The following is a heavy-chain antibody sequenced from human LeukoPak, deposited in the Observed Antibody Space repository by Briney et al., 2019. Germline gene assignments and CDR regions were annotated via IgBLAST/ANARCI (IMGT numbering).Heavy chain of an antibody. J-gene: IGHJ3*02. CDR2: ISSTGAYI. CDR3: ARDSMYSGSPHGDAFAI. CDR1: GFIFSSDS. V-gene: IGHV3-21*01. D-gene: IGHD1-26*01. Sequence: PGGSLRLSCATSGFIFSSDSMIWVRQAPGKGLEWVSSISSTGAYIYYADSLKGRFTISRDNAKNSLYLQMNSLRVEDTAVYYCARDSMYSGSPHGDAFAIWGPGTMVTVSP.